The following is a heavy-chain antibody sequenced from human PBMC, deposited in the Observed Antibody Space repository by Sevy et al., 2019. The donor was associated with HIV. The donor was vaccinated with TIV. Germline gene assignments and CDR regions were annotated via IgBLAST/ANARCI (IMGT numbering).Heavy chain of an antibody. Sequence: SETLSLTCTVSGGSISSGGYYWSWIRQHPGKGVEWIGYIYYSGSTYYNPSLKSRVTISVDTSKNQFSLKLSSVTAADTAVYYCARGAPREYSSSSGYYFDYWGQGTLVTVSS. D-gene: IGHD6-6*01. CDR3: ARGAPREYSSSSGYYFDY. CDR2: IYYSGST. V-gene: IGHV4-31*03. J-gene: IGHJ4*02. CDR1: GGSISSGGYY.